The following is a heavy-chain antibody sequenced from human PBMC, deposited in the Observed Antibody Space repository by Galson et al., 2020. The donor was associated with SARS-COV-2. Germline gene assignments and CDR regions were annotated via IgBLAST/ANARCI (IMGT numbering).Heavy chain of an antibody. J-gene: IGHJ4*02. Sequence: ASVKVSCKASGYTFTGYYIHWVRQAPGQGLEWMGWINPNSGGTNYAQKFQGWVTMTRDTSIITAYMELSRLKSDDTAVYYCARETEMTTFNYFDYWGQGTLVIVSS. V-gene: IGHV1-2*04. CDR1: GYTFTGYY. CDR3: ARETEMTTFNYFDY. CDR2: INPNSGGT. D-gene: IGHD4-4*01.